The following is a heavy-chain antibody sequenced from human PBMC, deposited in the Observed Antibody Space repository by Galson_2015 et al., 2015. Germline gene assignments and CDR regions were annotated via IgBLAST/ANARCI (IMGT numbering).Heavy chain of an antibody. CDR1: GGSISSGGYY. J-gene: IGHJ6*02. CDR3: ARVEGSYYYGMDV. Sequence: TLSLTCTVSGGSISSGGYYWSWIRQHPGKGLEWIGYIYYSGSTYYNPSLKSRVTISVDTSKNQFSLKLSSVTAADTAVYYCARVEGSYYYGMDVWGQGTTVTVSS. D-gene: IGHD3-10*01. CDR2: IYYSGST. V-gene: IGHV4-30-4*08.